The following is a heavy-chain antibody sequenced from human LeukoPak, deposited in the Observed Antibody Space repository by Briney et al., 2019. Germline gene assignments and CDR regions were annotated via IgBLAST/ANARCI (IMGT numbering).Heavy chain of an antibody. J-gene: IGHJ6*03. CDR2: IYTSGGT. D-gene: IGHD1-7*01. CDR1: GGSISSYY. Sequence: SETLSLTCTVSGGSISSYYWSWIRQPPGKGLEWIGYIYTSGGTNYNPSLKSRVTISVDTSKNQFSLKLSSVTAADTAVYYCARLPSITGTTGHYYYYMDVWGKGTTVTVSS. CDR3: ARLPSITGTTGHYYYYMDV. V-gene: IGHV4-4*09.